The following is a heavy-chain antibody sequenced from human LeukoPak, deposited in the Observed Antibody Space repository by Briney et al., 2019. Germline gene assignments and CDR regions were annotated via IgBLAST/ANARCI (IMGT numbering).Heavy chain of an antibody. Sequence: SVKVSCKASGGTFSTYAITWVRQARGHGLEWVGRIVPFRDITNYVQRFHARVTITPDKSANLAFMELSSLISEDTAVYCCAKGPYDGTYYFDGWGQGTLVSVSS. CDR1: GGTFSTYA. CDR3: AKGPYDGTYYFDG. CDR2: IVPFRDIT. V-gene: IGHV1-69*04. J-gene: IGHJ4*02. D-gene: IGHD3-16*01.